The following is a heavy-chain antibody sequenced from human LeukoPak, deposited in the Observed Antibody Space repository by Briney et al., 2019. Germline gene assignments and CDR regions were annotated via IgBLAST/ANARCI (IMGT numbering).Heavy chain of an antibody. V-gene: IGHV3-30*03. Sequence: GGSLRLSCAASGFTFSSSAMSWVRQAPGRGLEWVAVMKYDGSDIYYADSVKGRFTISRDNSKNTLYLQMNSLRAEDTAVYYCARDWSHRCFDYWGQGTLVTVSS. CDR2: MKYDGSDI. CDR3: ARDWSHRCFDY. D-gene: IGHD3-3*01. J-gene: IGHJ4*02. CDR1: GFTFSSSA.